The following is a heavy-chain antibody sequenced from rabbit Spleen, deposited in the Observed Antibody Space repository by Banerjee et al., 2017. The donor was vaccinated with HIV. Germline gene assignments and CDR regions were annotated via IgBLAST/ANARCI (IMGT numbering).Heavy chain of an antibody. D-gene: IGHD1-1*01. CDR3: ARDLDAGAYYFAL. Sequence: QSLEESGGDLVKPGTSLTLTCTASGLDFSSTYWICWVRQAPGKGLEWIACIHTGSNSVTQYASWAKGRFTISKTSSTTVTLQMTSLTGADTATYFCARDLDAGAYYFALWGQGTLVTVS. J-gene: IGHJ4*01. CDR1: GLDFSSTYW. V-gene: IGHV1S40*01. CDR2: IHTGSNSVT.